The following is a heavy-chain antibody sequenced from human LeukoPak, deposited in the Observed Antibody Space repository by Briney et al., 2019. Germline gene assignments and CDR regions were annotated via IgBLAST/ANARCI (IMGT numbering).Heavy chain of an antibody. D-gene: IGHD1-1*01. CDR2: IRYDGSDK. Sequence: GGSLRLSCAASGFTFSSYGMHWVRQAPGKGLEWVAFIRYDGSDKYYADSVKGRFTISRDNSKNTLYLQMNSLRAEDTAVYYCAKCSTTTKRDPRYYFDYWGQGTLVTVSS. CDR3: AKCSTTTKRDPRYYFDY. J-gene: IGHJ4*02. V-gene: IGHV3-30*02. CDR1: GFTFSSYG.